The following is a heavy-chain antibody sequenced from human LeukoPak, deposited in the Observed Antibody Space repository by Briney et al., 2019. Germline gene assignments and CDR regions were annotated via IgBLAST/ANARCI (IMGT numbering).Heavy chain of an antibody. CDR3: ARARRLTGDHFLLDY. CDR1: GGTFSSYA. CDR2: IIPILGIA. V-gene: IGHV1-69*04. Sequence: GASVKVSCKASGGTFSSYAISWVRQAPGQGLEWMGRIIPILGIANYAQKFQGRVTITADKSTSTAYMELSSLRSEDTAMYYCARARRLTGDHFLLDYWGQGTLVTVSS. J-gene: IGHJ4*02. D-gene: IGHD7-27*01.